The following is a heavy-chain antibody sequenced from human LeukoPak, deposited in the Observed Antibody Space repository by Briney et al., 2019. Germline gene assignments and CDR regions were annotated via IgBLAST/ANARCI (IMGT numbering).Heavy chain of an antibody. Sequence: SVKVSCKASGFTFTSSAMQWVRQARGQRLEWIGWIVVGSGNTNYAQKFQERVTITRDMSTSTAYMELSSLRSEDTAVYYCAAEEYRGYDYYYYYGMDVWGQGTTVTVSS. CDR2: IVVGSGNT. J-gene: IGHJ6*02. V-gene: IGHV1-58*02. CDR1: GFTFTSSA. CDR3: AAEEYRGYDYYYYYGMDV. D-gene: IGHD5-12*01.